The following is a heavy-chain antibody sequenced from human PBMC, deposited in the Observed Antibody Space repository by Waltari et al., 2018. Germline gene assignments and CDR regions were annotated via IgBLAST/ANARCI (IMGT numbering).Heavy chain of an antibody. V-gene: IGHV3-53*01. CDR2: STTIGTT. CDR3: AGVAGTALHRYYHYYMDL. Sequence: EVEVVESGGGLNQPGGSLRLSCAASGFSVGDTFISWIRRAPGKGLEWVSRSTTIGTTDFAKSVKGRFTTSRDTSRNTVYLQMNSLRVEDTAVYFCAGVAGTALHRYYHYYMDLWGKGTTVTVSS. J-gene: IGHJ6*03. CDR1: GFSVGDTF. D-gene: IGHD2-15*01.